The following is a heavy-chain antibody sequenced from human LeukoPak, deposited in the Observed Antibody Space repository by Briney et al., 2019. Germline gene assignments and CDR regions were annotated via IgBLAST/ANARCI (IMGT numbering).Heavy chain of an antibody. V-gene: IGHV3-20*04. J-gene: IGHJ4*02. CDR2: INWNGGTT. Sequence: GGTLRLSCAASGFTFNDYGMSWVRQGPGKGLEWVSGINWNGGTTGYADSVRGRFTISRDNAKNSLYLQMNSLRAEDTALYYCARDKHYYDSSNYVWGQGTLVTVSS. CDR1: GFTFNDYG. D-gene: IGHD3-22*01. CDR3: ARDKHYYDSSNYV.